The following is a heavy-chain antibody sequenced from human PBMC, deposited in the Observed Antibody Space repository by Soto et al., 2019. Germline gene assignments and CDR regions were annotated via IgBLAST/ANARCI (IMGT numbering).Heavy chain of an antibody. V-gene: IGHV4-61*01. CDR1: GGSVSSGSYY. CDR2: IYYSGST. J-gene: IGHJ4*02. CDR3: ARSPEATVTAFDY. D-gene: IGHD4-17*01. Sequence: SETLSLTCPVSGGSVSSGSYYWSWIRQPPGKGLEWIGYIYYSGSTYYNPSLKSRVTISVDTSKNQFSLKLSSVTAADTAVYYCARSPEATVTAFDYWGQGTLVTVSS.